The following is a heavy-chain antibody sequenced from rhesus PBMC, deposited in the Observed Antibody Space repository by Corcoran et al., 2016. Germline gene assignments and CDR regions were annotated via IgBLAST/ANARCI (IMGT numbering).Heavy chain of an antibody. V-gene: IGHV4-80*01. D-gene: IGHD4-23*01. J-gene: IGHJ4*01. CDR3: AREDSNYCDY. CDR1: GASISSYW. Sequence: QVQLQESGPGLVKPSETLSLSCAVSGASISSYWCIWIRPPPGKGLEWIGEINGNSGSTYYNSSLKSRVTISKDASKNQFSLRLNSVTAADTAVYYCAREDSNYCDYWGQGVLVTVSS. CDR2: INGNSGST.